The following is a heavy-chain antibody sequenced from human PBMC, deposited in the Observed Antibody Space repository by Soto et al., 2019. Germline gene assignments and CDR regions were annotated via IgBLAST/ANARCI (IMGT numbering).Heavy chain of an antibody. CDR1: GFTVKGNY. Sequence: GGSLRLSCAPSGFTVKGNYVGWARQASGRGMEWVSIIFSAGMKYYTDSVKGRFTISKDISKNTLSLQMNSLRADDTAVYFCAGAYSYNYAFDYWGLGTPVTVSS. J-gene: IGHJ4*02. CDR3: AGAYSYNYAFDY. V-gene: IGHV3-53*01. CDR2: IFSAGMK. D-gene: IGHD1-1*01.